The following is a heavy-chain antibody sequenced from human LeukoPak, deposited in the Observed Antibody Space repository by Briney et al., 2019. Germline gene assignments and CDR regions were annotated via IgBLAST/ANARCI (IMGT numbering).Heavy chain of an antibody. D-gene: IGHD3-22*01. CDR1: GGSISSYY. Sequence: KPSETLSLTCTVSGGSISSYYWSWIRQPAGKGLEWIGRIYISGSTNYNPSLKSRVTMSVDTSKNQFSLKLSSVTAADTAVYYCAREQYYYDSSGYNFDYWGQGTLVTVSS. CDR3: AREQYYYDSSGYNFDY. V-gene: IGHV4-4*07. CDR2: IYISGST. J-gene: IGHJ4*02.